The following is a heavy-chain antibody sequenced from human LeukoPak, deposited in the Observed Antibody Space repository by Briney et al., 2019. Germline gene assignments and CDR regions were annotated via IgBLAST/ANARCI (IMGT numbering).Heavy chain of an antibody. V-gene: IGHV3-7*03. CDR1: GFTFSSYW. CDR3: ARDPNLYSGTYDTY. D-gene: IGHD1-26*01. Sequence: PGGSLRLSCAASGFTFSSYWMNWARQAPGKGLEWVANIKQDGSERYYVDSVEGRFTISRDNAKNSVFLQMNSLRAEDTAVYYCARDPNLYSGTYDTYWGQGTLITVSS. J-gene: IGHJ4*02. CDR2: IKQDGSER.